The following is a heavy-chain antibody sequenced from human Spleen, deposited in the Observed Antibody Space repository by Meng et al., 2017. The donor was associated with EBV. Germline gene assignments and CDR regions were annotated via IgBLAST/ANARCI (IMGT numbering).Heavy chain of an antibody. J-gene: IGHJ4*02. CDR3: ARDQGVASAIDF. D-gene: IGHD2-21*01. CDR2: VRGYNGHT. CDR1: GHRITSSD. Sequence: QVQLVQAGAEVKQRGASMIASCKASGHRITSSDISGVRQAPGQGLEWVGRVRGYNGHTSYAEKFQGRVSMTTDTSTSTAYMELRNLRSDDTAVYYCARDQGVASAIDFWGQGTLVTVSS. V-gene: IGHV1-18*01.